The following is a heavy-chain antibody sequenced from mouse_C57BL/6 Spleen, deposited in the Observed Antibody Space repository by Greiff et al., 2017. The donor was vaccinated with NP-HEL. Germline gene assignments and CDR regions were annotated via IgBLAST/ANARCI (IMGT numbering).Heavy chain of an antibody. D-gene: IGHD1-1*01. V-gene: IGHV1-15*01. CDR3: TRRVSYYYGSSPHWYFDV. J-gene: IGHJ1*03. Sequence: QVQLKQSGAELVRPGASVTLSCKASGYTFTDYEMHWVKQTPVHGLEWIGAIDPETGGTAYNQKFKGKAILTADKSSSTAYMELRSLTSEDSAVYYCTRRVSYYYGSSPHWYFDVWGTGTTVTVSS. CDR2: IDPETGGT. CDR1: GYTFTDYE.